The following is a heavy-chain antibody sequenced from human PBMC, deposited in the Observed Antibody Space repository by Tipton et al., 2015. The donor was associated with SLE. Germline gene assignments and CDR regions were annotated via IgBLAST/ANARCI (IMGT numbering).Heavy chain of an antibody. J-gene: IGHJ6*02. D-gene: IGHD5-18*01. CDR3: DV. Sequence: SLRLSCAASGFTFSSYGMHWVRPAPGKGLEWVAFIRYDGSNKYYADSVKGRFTISRDNSKNTLYYCAKDRTAMVYYYYGMDVWGQGTTVTVSS. CDR2: IRYDGSNK. CDR1: GFTFSSYG. V-gene: IGHV3-30*02.